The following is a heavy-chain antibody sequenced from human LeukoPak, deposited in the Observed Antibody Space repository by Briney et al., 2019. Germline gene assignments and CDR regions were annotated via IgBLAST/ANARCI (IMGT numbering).Heavy chain of an antibody. CDR1: GFTFSSYA. V-gene: IGHV3-30-3*01. D-gene: IGHD6-19*01. J-gene: IGHJ4*02. Sequence: PGGSLRPSCAASGFTFSSYAMHWVRQAPGKGLEWVAVISYDGSNKYYADSVKGRFTISRDNSKNTLYLQMNSLRAEDTAVYYCARDRAYSSYYFDYWGQGTLVTVSS. CDR3: ARDRAYSSYYFDY. CDR2: ISYDGSNK.